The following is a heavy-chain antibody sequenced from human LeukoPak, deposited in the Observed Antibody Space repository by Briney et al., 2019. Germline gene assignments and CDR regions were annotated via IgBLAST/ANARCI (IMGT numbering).Heavy chain of an antibody. CDR1: GYTFTSYA. J-gene: IGHJ4*02. CDR2: ISAYNGNT. Sequence: VASVKVSCKASGYTFTSYAMHWVRQAPGQGLEWMGWISAYNGNTNYAQKLQGRVTMTTDTSTSTAYMELRSLRSDDTAVYYCARSELGYCSSTSCPSYDYWGQGTLVTVSS. D-gene: IGHD2-2*01. CDR3: ARSELGYCSSTSCPSYDY. V-gene: IGHV1-18*01.